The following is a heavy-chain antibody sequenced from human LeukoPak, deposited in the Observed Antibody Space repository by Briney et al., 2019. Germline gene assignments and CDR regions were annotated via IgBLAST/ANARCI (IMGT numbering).Heavy chain of an antibody. CDR2: IYYSGTT. D-gene: IGHD1-26*01. CDR1: GGSISSYY. CDR3: SRESGAFCPFGY. V-gene: IGHV4-59*12. Sequence: SETLSLTCTVSGGSISSYYWSWIRQPLGKGLEWIGWIYYSGTTTYNPSLKSRVTISVDTSKNQLSLTLTSVTAADTAIYYCSRESGAFCPFGYWGQGTLVIVPP. J-gene: IGHJ4*02.